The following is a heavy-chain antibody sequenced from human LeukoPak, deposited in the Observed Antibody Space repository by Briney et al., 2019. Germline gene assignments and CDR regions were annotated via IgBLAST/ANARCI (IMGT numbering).Heavy chain of an antibody. CDR2: IYTSGST. J-gene: IGHJ4*02. CDR3: ARDTYYYDSSGSRFDY. CDR1: GGSISSYY. D-gene: IGHD3-22*01. V-gene: IGHV4-4*07. Sequence: PSETLSLTCTVSGGSISSYYWSWIRQPAGKGLEWIGRIYTSGSTNYNPSLKSRVTMSVDTSKNQFSLKLSSVTAADTAAYYCARDTYYYDSSGSRFDYWGQGTLVTVSS.